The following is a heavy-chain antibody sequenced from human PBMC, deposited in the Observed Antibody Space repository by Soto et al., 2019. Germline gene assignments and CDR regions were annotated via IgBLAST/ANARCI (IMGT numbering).Heavy chain of an antibody. J-gene: IGHJ5*02. D-gene: IGHD3-22*01. CDR1: GGSISSGGYS. Sequence: SETLSLACAVSGGSISSGGYSWSWIRQPPGKGLEWIGYIYHSGSTYYNPSLQSRVTISVDRSKNQFSLKLSSVTAEDTAVYYCARDIRYYDSSGYYYGNWFDPWGQGTLVTVSS. CDR3: ARDIRYYDSSGYYYGNWFDP. CDR2: IYHSGST. V-gene: IGHV4-30-2*01.